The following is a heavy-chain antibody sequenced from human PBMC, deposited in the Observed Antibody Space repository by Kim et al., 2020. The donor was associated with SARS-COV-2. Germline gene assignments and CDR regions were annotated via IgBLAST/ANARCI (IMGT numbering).Heavy chain of an antibody. CDR3: ARGGSSER. J-gene: IGHJ4*02. CDR1: GGSVSSGSYY. CDR2: IYYSGST. V-gene: IGHV4-61*01. Sequence: SETLSLTCTVSGGSVSSGSYYWSWIRQPPGKGLEWIGYIYYSGSTNYNPSLKSRVTISVDTSKNQFSLKLSSVTAAGTAVYYCARGGSSERWGQGTLVTVSS. D-gene: IGHD6-13*01.